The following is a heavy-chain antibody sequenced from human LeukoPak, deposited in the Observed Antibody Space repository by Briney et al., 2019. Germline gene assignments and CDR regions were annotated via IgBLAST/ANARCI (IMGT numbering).Heavy chain of an antibody. CDR1: GFSFSSFS. CDR3: ARDLGYSSGPNY. D-gene: IGHD6-19*01. V-gene: IGHV3-21*01. J-gene: IGHJ4*02. Sequence: TGGSLRLSCAASGFSFSSFSMNWVRQAPGKGLEWVSYISGGSSFTYYVDSVKGRFTISRDNAKNSLYLQMNSLRAEDTAVYYCARDLGYSSGPNYWGQGTRVTVSS. CDR2: ISGGSSFT.